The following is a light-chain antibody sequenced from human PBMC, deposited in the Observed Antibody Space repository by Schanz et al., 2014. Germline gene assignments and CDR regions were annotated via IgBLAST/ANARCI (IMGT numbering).Light chain of an antibody. CDR2: DAS. CDR3: QQYNTYSPWT. Sequence: DIQMTQSPSTLSASVGDTVTITCRASQSISSSLAWYQQKPGKAPNLLIYDASSLESGVPSRFSGSGSGTEFTLTISRLHPDDFATYYCQQYNTYSPWTFGQGTKVEIK. V-gene: IGKV1-5*01. J-gene: IGKJ1*01. CDR1: QSISSS.